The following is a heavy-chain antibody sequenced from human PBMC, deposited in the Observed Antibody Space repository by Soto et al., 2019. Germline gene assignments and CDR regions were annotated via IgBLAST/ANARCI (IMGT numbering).Heavy chain of an antibody. Sequence: SVTMSLTCAVYGGSFSGYYWSWIRQPPGKGLEWIGEINHSGSTNYNPSLKSRVTISVDTSKNQFSLKLSSVTAADTAVYYCARRYTAITTSGWFDPCGQGTLVTVSS. CDR3: ARRYTAITTSGWFDP. V-gene: IGHV4-34*01. CDR2: INHSGST. J-gene: IGHJ5*02. CDR1: GGSFSGYY. D-gene: IGHD5-18*01.